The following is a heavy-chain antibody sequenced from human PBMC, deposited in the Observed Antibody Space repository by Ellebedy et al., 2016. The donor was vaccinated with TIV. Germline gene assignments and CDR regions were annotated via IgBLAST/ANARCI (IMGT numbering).Heavy chain of an antibody. D-gene: IGHD3-10*01. CDR1: GFTFSSYA. V-gene: IGHV3-23*01. J-gene: IGHJ4*02. Sequence: GESLKISCVASGFTFSSYAMCWVRQAPGKGLEWVSTISDSGGNTYFPDSVKGRFTISRDNSRNTVYLQMNNLRAEDTAVYYCARDSGRRRSGDNAYWGQGTLVTVSS. CDR2: ISDSGGNT. CDR3: ARDSGRRRSGDNAY.